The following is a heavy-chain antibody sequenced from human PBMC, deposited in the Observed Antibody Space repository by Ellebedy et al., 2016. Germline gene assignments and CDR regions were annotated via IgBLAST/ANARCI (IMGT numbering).Heavy chain of an antibody. J-gene: IGHJ6*02. D-gene: IGHD3-10*01. V-gene: IGHV5-51*01. CDR3: MRSLVRGSRTGMDV. CDR2: IYPGDSDI. CDR1: GYNFNTYW. Sequence: ASVKVSCKGSGYNFNTYWIGWVRQVPGKGLEYMGIIYPGDSDIRYSPSFQGQVIISADKSINTAYLQWSSLKASDSAMYYCMRSLVRGSRTGMDVWGQGTTVTVSS.